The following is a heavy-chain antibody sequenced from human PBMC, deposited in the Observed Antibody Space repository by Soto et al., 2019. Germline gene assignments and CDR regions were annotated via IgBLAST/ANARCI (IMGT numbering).Heavy chain of an antibody. Sequence: EVQVLESGGDLVQPGGSLRLSCAASGFTIRNYAMSWVRQAPGKALEWVSGISGSSDRTYYADSVKGRFTISNDTSSNTLDLQMNSLRVEDTAVYHCEGSWTWGQGTMVTVSS. V-gene: IGHV3-23*01. CDR3: EGSWT. J-gene: IGHJ3*01. D-gene: IGHD5-12*01. CDR2: ISGSSDRT. CDR1: GFTIRNYA.